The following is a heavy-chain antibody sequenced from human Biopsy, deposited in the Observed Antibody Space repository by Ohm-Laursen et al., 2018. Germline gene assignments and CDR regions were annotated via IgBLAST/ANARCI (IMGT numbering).Heavy chain of an antibody. CDR3: ARHSSMTTVIFVN. D-gene: IGHD4-17*01. V-gene: IGHV4-39*01. CDR1: GGSISSSNYY. Sequence: SETLSLTCTVSGGSISSSNYYWGWIRQPPGKGLQWIGSIYYSGSTYYNPSLKSRVTISVDTSKNQFSLKLSSVAAPDTAVYYCARHSSMTTVIFVNWGRGTLVTVSS. J-gene: IGHJ4*02. CDR2: IYYSGST.